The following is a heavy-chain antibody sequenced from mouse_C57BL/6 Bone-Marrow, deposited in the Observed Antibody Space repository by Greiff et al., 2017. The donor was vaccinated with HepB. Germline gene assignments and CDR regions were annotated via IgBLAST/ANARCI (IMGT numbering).Heavy chain of an antibody. CDR3: AREYLDY. Sequence: VKLQESGPELVKPGASVKISCKASGYAFSSSWMNWVKQRPGKGLEWIGRIYPGDGDTNYNGKFKGKATLTADKSSSTAYMQLSSLTSEDSAVYFCAREYLDYWGQGTTLTVSS. V-gene: IGHV1-82*01. CDR1: GYAFSSSW. J-gene: IGHJ2*01. CDR2: IYPGDGDT.